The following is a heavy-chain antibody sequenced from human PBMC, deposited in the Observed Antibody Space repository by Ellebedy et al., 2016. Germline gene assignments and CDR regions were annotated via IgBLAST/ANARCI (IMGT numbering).Heavy chain of an antibody. D-gene: IGHD6-19*01. V-gene: IGHV3-23*01. CDR1: GFTFSTYA. CDR2: ISGSGGST. J-gene: IGHJ4*02. Sequence: GGSLRLSXAVSGFTFSTYAMSWVCQAPGKGLEWVSAISGSGGSTYYADSVKGRFTISRDNSKNTLYLQMNSLRAEDTAVYYCAKMRLALSGWYFFDYWGQGTLVTVSS. CDR3: AKMRLALSGWYFFDY.